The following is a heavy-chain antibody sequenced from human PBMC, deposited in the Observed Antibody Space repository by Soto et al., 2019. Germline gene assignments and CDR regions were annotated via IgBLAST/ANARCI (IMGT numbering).Heavy chain of an antibody. D-gene: IGHD6-13*01. CDR2: INPNSGGT. Sequence: QVQLVQSGAEVKKPGASVKVSCKASGYTFTGYYMHWVRQAPGQGLEWMGWINPNSGGTNYAQKFQGWVTMTRDTSISTAYMELSRLRSDNTAVYYCARERGYSSSSDYYYGMAVWGQGTTVTVSS. CDR1: GYTFTGYY. V-gene: IGHV1-2*04. J-gene: IGHJ6*02. CDR3: ARERGYSSSSDYYYGMAV.